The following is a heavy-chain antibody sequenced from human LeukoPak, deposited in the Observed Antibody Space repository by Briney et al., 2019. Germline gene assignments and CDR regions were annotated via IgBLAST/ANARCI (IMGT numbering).Heavy chain of an antibody. V-gene: IGHV3-23*01. CDR2: TNGSGGRT. CDR1: GLTFSSSW. CDR3: AKGDTVWTFDS. J-gene: IGHJ4*02. D-gene: IGHD3/OR15-3a*01. Sequence: GGSLRLSCAVSGLTFSSSWMDWVRQAPGKGLEWVSGTNGSGGRTHYADSVKGRFTISRDNSKNTLNLQMNSLRAEDTAIYYCAKGDTVWTFDSWGQGTLVTVSS.